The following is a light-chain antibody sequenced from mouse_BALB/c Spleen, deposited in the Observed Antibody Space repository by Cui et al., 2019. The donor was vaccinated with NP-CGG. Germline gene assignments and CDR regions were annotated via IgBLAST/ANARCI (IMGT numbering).Light chain of an antibody. CDR2: VIN. V-gene: IGLV1*01. J-gene: IGLJ1*01. CDR1: TGAVTTSNY. Sequence: PVVTQESALTTSPGETVTLTCRSSTGAVTTSNYANWIQEKPDHLFTGLIGVINNRPPGVPARFSGSLIGDKAALTITGAQTEDEAIYFCALWYSNHWVFGGGTKLTVL. CDR3: ALWYSNHWV.